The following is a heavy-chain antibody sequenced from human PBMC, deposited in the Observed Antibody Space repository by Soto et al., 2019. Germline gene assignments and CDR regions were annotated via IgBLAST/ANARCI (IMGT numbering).Heavy chain of an antibody. D-gene: IGHD3-16*01. J-gene: IGHJ6*02. V-gene: IGHV1-69*01. CDR3: ARWGGRDDYNYYGMDV. CDR1: GGTFSSYA. CDR2: IIPIFGTA. Sequence: QVQLVQSGAEVKKPGSSVKVSCKASGGTFSSYAISWVRQAPGQGLEWMGGIIPIFGTANYAQKFQGRVTITAAESTSTDYMELSSLRSEATAVDYCARWGGRDDYNYYGMDVWGQGTTVTVSS.